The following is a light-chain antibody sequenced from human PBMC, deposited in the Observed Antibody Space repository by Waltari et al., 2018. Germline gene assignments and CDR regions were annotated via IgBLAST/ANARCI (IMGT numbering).Light chain of an antibody. CDR3: SSYSSSSTRV. V-gene: IGLV2-14*03. CDR2: PVC. CDR1: SSDVGGYNY. Sequence: SALTQPVPVSGSPGQSTTISCTGTSSDVGGYNYVSWYRQHPGNAPKLRIYPVCNRPSGVSNRFAGSKSGNTASLTSSGLQAEDEADYYCSSYSSSSTRVFGTGAKVTVL. J-gene: IGLJ1*01.